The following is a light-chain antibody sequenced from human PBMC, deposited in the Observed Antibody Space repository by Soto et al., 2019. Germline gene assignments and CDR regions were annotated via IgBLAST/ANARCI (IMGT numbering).Light chain of an antibody. J-gene: IGLJ7*01. V-gene: IGLV1-47*02. Sequence: QAVVTQPPSASGAPGQRVTLSCVGGSSNVGFNAVNWYQQIPGAAPKLLMHGNSQRPSGVPDRFSGSKSGTSASLAIIGLRTEDEDHYYCAAWDDSLRGVVFGGGTQLTVL. CDR1: SSNVGFNA. CDR2: GNS. CDR3: AAWDDSLRGVV.